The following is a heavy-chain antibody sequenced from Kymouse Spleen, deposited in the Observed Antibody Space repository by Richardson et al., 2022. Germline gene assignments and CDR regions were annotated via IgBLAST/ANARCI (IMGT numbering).Heavy chain of an antibody. CDR3: ARGRGFGEFHFDY. V-gene: IGHV4-34*01. J-gene: IGHJ4*02. CDR2: INHSGST. D-gene: IGHD3-10*01. Sequence: QVQLQQWGAGLLKPSETLSLTCAVYGGSFSGYYWSWIRQPPGKGLEWIGEINHSGSTNYNPSLKSRVTISVDTSKNQFSLKLSSVTAADTAVYYCARGRGFGEFHFDYWGQGTLVTVSS. CDR1: GGSFSGYY.